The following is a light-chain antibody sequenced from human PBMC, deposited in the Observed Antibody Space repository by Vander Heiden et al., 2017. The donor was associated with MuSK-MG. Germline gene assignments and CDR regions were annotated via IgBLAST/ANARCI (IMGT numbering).Light chain of an antibody. CDR1: QSISSY. Sequence: DIQMTQSPSSLSASVGDRVTITCRASQSISSYLNWYQQKPGKAPKLLIYCASSLQSGAPSRFGGSGSGTDFTLTISSLQPEDFATYYCQQSYSTPPWTFGQGTKVEIK. V-gene: IGKV1-39*01. J-gene: IGKJ1*01. CDR2: CAS. CDR3: QQSYSTPPWT.